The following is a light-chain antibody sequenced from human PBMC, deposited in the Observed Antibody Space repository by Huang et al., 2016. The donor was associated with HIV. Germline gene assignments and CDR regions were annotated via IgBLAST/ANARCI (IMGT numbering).Light chain of an antibody. J-gene: IGKJ2*01. Sequence: DIQMTQSPSSLSAFVGDRVTITCQASQDISNYLNWYQQKPGKAPKLLIYEASNLETGVQSRFSGSGSGTDFTFTISSLQPEDIATYYCQQYDNLLLYTFGQGTKLEIK. CDR1: QDISNY. CDR2: EAS. CDR3: QQYDNLLLYT. V-gene: IGKV1-33*01.